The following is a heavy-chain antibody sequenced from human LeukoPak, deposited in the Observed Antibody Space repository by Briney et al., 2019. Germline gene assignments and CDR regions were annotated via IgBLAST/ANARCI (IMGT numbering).Heavy chain of an antibody. Sequence: SETLSLTCAVYGVSFSGYYWSWIRQPPGRGLEWIGEINHSGSSNFNPSLKSRVTISVDTSKKQLSLKLSSVTAADTAVYYCARQARYSGSYSYWGQGTLVTVSS. CDR3: ARQARYSGSYSY. V-gene: IGHV4-34*01. CDR1: GVSFSGYY. CDR2: INHSGSS. J-gene: IGHJ4*02. D-gene: IGHD1-26*01.